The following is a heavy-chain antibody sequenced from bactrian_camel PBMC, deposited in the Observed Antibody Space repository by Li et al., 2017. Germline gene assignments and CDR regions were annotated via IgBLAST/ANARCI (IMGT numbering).Heavy chain of an antibody. CDR3: AAVGVFPLDMSFSEALGSPLYSY. V-gene: IGHV3S63*01. Sequence: HVQLVESGGASVQSGGSLKLSCKVSGYISGSYCMGWFRQAPGKEREGVAVIGRAVNGATDYIDSVKGQFTISKDSAKNTLYLQMDNLKPEDTAKYYCAAVGVFPLDMSFSEALGSPLYSYWGQGTQVTVS. D-gene: IGHD3*01. CDR1: GYISGSYC. J-gene: IGHJ4*01. CDR2: IGRAVNGAT.